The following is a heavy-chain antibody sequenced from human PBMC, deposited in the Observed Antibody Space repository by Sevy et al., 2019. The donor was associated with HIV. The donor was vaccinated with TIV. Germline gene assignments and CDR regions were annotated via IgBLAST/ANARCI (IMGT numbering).Heavy chain of an antibody. CDR1: GFTFISYA. D-gene: IGHD6-19*01. CDR2: ISYDGSNK. CDR3: ARDHSSSGYSFDY. J-gene: IGHJ4*02. Sequence: GGSLRLSCAASGFTFISYAMHWVRQAPGKGLEWVAVISYDGSNKYYADSVKGQFNISRDNSKNTLYLQMNSLRAEDTALYYCARDHSSSGYSFDYWGQGTLVTVSS. V-gene: IGHV3-30-3*01.